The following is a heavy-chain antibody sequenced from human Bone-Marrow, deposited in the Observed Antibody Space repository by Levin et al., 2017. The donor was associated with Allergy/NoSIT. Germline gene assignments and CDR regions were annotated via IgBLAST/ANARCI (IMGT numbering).Heavy chain of an antibody. V-gene: IGHV3-30*18. CDR2: ISYDGSNK. D-gene: IGHD1-26*01. J-gene: IGHJ4*02. Sequence: GGSLRLSCAASGFTFSSYGMHWVRQAPGKGLEWVAVISYDGSNKYYADSVKGRFTISRDNSKNTLYLQMNSLRAEDTAVYYCAKMDWDDYWGQGTLVTVSS. CDR1: GFTFSSYG. CDR3: AKMDWDDY.